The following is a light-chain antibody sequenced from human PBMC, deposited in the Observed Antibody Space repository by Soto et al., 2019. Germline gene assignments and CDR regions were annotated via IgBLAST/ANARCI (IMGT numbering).Light chain of an antibody. V-gene: IGKV1D-13*01. Sequence: IPLSQSPSSLSASVGDRVTITCRASQGISSAVAWYQQKPGKPPKLLMYDASSLESGVPPRFSGSGSGTDFTLSISSLQPEDFATYYCQQFNNYPLTFGQGTRLEIK. J-gene: IGKJ5*01. CDR1: QGISSA. CDR3: QQFNNYPLT. CDR2: DAS.